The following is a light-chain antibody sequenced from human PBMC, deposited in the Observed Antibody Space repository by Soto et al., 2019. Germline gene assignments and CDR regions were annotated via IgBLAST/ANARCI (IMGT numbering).Light chain of an antibody. CDR1: RSNIGAGYD. J-gene: IGLJ2*01. V-gene: IGLV1-40*01. CDR2: GNS. CDR3: QSYDSSLSVV. Sequence: QSVLTQPPSVSGAPVQRVTISCTGSRSNIGAGYDVHWYQQLPGTAPKILIYGNSNRPSGVPDRFSGSKSGTSASLAITGLQAEDEADYYCQSYDSSLSVVFGGGTKLTVL.